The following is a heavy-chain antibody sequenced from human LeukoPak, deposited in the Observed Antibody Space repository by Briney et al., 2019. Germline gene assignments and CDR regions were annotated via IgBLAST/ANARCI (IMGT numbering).Heavy chain of an antibody. CDR1: GYTFTTFD. D-gene: IGHD2-2*01. J-gene: IGHJ4*02. V-gene: IGHV7-4-1*02. Sequence: ASVKVSCKASGYTFTTFDISWVRQAPGQGLEWMGWINTNTGNPTYAQGFTGRFVFSLDTSVNTAYLQISSLKAEDTAIYYCARVQGYCSTTSCYPHYWGQGTLVTVSS. CDR3: ARVQGYCSTTSCYPHY. CDR2: INTNTGNP.